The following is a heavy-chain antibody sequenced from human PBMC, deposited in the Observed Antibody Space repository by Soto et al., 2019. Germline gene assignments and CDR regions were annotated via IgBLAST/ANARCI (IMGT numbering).Heavy chain of an antibody. CDR2: STNKAERYTT. J-gene: IGHJ4*02. D-gene: IGHD1-7*01. V-gene: IGHV3-72*01. Sequence: LRLSCATSGFTFSDHFMDWVRQAPGKGLEWVGRSTNKAERYTTVYAASVQGRFTVSRDDSKNSLYLQMNSLKAEDTAVYYCARGKNSFDYWGQGTLVTVSS. CDR3: ARGKNSFDY. CDR1: GFTFSDHF.